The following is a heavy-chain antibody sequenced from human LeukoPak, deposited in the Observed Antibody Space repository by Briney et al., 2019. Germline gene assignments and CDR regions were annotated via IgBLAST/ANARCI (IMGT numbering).Heavy chain of an antibody. CDR3: ARHEGRFGELVTGMDV. V-gene: IGHV5-51*01. CDR2: IYPGDSNT. J-gene: IGHJ6*04. CDR1: GYTFTSYW. Sequence: GESLKISCEASGYTFTSYWIGWVRQMPGKGPEWMGVIYPGDSNTRYSPSFRGQVTISADKSINTAFLQWISLKASDTAMYYCARHEGRFGELVTGMDVWGKGTTVTVSS. D-gene: IGHD3-10*01.